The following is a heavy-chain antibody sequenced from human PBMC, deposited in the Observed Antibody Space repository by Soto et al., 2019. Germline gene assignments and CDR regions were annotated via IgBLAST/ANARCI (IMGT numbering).Heavy chain of an antibody. D-gene: IGHD2-15*01. CDR1: GFTFSSYS. Sequence: EVQLVESGGGLVKPGGSLRLSCAASGFTFSSYSMNWVRQAPGMGLEWGSSISSSSTYIYYADSVKGRFTISSDNAKNSLYLQMNSLRADDTAVYFCARAYCSGGSCYSGDLADSWGQGTLVTVSS. J-gene: IGHJ4*02. CDR2: ISSSSTYI. V-gene: IGHV3-21*01. CDR3: ARAYCSGGSCYSGDLADS.